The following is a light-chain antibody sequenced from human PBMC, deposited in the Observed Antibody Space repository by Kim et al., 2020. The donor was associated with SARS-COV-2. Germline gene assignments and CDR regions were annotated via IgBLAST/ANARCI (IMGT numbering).Light chain of an antibody. CDR2: DAS. CDR1: QSVSSY. V-gene: IGKV3-11*01. Sequence: EIVLTQSPATLSLSPGERATLSCRASQSVSSYLAWYQQKPGQAPRLLIYDASNKATGIPARFSGSGSGTDFTLTISRLEPEDFAVYYCQQYSNSPTTFGGGTRVEIK. J-gene: IGKJ4*01. CDR3: QQYSNSPTT.